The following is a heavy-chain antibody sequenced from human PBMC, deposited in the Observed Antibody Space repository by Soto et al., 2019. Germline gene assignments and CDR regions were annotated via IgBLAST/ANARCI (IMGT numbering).Heavy chain of an antibody. CDR1: GFSLSTSGVG. Sequence: SGPTLVNPTQTLTLTCSFSGFSLSTSGVGVGWIRQSPGKALEWLALIDWDNDKFYKTSLRTRLTITKDTSRNQVVLTMTNMDPLDTATYYCAKTGTDGSWFDPWGQGTLVTVSS. V-gene: IGHV2-5*02. J-gene: IGHJ5*02. CDR3: AKTGTDGSWFDP. D-gene: IGHD1-1*01. CDR2: IDWDNDK.